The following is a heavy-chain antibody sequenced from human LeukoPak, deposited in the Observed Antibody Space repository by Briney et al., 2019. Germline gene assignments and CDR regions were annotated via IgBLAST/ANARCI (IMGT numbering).Heavy chain of an antibody. J-gene: IGHJ5*02. CDR2: ISSSSSYI. D-gene: IGHD3-16*01. CDR3: ARENVSPAWFDP. CDR1: GFTFISYS. V-gene: IGHV3-21*01. Sequence: GGSLRLSCAASGFTFISYSMNWVRQAPGRGLEWVSSISSSSSYIYYADSVKGRFTISRDNAKNSLYLQMNSPGAEDTAVYYCARENVSPAWFDPWGQGTLVTVSS.